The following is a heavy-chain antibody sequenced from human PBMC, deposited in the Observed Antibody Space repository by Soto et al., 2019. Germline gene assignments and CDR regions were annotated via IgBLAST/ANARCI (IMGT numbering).Heavy chain of an antibody. J-gene: IGHJ2*01. CDR3: ATDTKGGYNYWFFDL. CDR2: IIPIYRAS. D-gene: IGHD6-25*01. CDR1: GGSFGNLA. V-gene: IGHV1-69*01. Sequence: QVQLVQSEAEVKKPGSSVKVSCKASGGSFGNLAISWVRQAPGQGLEWVAGIIPIYRASNYAEHFRGRISLTLDESTATTDLQLSSLTSEDSAIYYCATDTKGGYNYWFFDLWGRGTQVTVSS.